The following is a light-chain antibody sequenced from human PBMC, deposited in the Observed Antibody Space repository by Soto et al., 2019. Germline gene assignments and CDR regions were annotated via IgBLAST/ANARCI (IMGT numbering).Light chain of an antibody. Sequence: QSVLTQPPSASGSLGQSVTISCTGTSADVGGYNFVSWDQQHPGKAPKLMIFEVSQRPSGVPDRFSGSKSGNTASLTVSELQAEDEADYYCASYAGSQNSVFGTGTKLTVL. CDR1: SADVGGYNF. CDR3: ASYAGSQNSV. CDR2: EVS. V-gene: IGLV2-8*01. J-gene: IGLJ1*01.